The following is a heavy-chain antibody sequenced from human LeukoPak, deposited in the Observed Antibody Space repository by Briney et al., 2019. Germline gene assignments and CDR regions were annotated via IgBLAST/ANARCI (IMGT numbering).Heavy chain of an antibody. V-gene: IGHV5-51*01. J-gene: IGHJ4*02. CDR1: GYSFTSYW. CDR3: ARRPSFYGDRPYFDY. Sequence: GESLKSSCKGSGYSFTSYWSGWVRQLPAKGLEWMGIIYPGDSDTRYSPSFQGQGTISADKTISTAYLQWSSLKASDTAMYYCARRPSFYGDRPYFDYWGQGTLVTVSS. D-gene: IGHD4-17*01. CDR2: IYPGDSDT.